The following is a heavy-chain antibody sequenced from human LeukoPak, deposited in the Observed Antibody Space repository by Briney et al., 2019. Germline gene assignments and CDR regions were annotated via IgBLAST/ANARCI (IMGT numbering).Heavy chain of an antibody. CDR2: IYYSGST. Sequence: SETLSLTCTVSGGSISSGGYYWSWIRQHPGKGLEWIGYIYYSGSTYYNPSLKSRVTISVDTSKNHFSLKLSSVTAADTAVYYCARDSGYDLYYYYGMDVWGQGTTVTVSS. D-gene: IGHD5-12*01. V-gene: IGHV4-31*03. CDR3: ARDSGYDLYYYYGMDV. J-gene: IGHJ6*02. CDR1: GGSISSGGYY.